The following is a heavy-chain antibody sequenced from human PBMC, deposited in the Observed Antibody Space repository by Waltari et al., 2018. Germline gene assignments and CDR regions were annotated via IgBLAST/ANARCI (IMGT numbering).Heavy chain of an antibody. Sequence: QVQLVVSGGGLVNPGGSLRLSCAASGFSFSDYYMTWVRQAPGKGREGIAYISSRDNIRYHADSVMGRFTIARDNAKNSLYLQMKSLRAEDTAVYYCARVREQNYDFWSGYSFYFDHWGQGALVTVSS. V-gene: IGHV3-11*01. CDR3: ARVREQNYDFWSGYSFYFDH. D-gene: IGHD3-3*01. J-gene: IGHJ4*02. CDR1: GFSFSDYY. CDR2: ISSRDNIR.